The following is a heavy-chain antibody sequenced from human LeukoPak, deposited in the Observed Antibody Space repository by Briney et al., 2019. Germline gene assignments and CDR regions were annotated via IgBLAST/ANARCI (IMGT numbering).Heavy chain of an antibody. D-gene: IGHD4/OR15-4a*01. CDR2: IGSSSSTI. Sequence: GGSLRLSCAASGFTFSSYSMNWVRQAPGKGLEWVSYIGSSSSTIYYGDSVKGRFTISRDNGKNSLDLQINSLRADDTAVYCCARDTLGEGEDANYAVYYFDYWGQGTVVTVSS. J-gene: IGHJ4*02. CDR3: ARDTLGEGEDANYAVYYFDY. CDR1: GFTFSSYS. V-gene: IGHV3-48*04.